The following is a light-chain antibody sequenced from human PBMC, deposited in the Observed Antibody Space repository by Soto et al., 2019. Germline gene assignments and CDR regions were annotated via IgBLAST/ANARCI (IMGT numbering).Light chain of an antibody. CDR3: QQYGSSPRT. CDR2: DAS. V-gene: IGKV3-20*01. J-gene: IGKJ1*01. CDR1: QSVSNNY. Sequence: EIVLTQSPGTLSLSPGERATLSCRASQSVSNNYLAWYQQKPGQAPRLLIYDASNRATGIPARFSGSGSGTDFTLTISRLEPEDFAAYYCQQYGSSPRTFGQGTKVDIK.